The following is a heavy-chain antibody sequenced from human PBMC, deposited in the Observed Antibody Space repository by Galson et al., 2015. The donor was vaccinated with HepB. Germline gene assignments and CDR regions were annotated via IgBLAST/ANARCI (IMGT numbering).Heavy chain of an antibody. CDR1: GYTFTSYA. J-gene: IGHJ5*02. CDR2: INTNTGNP. Sequence: SVKVSCKASGYTFTSYAMNWVRQAPGQGLEWMGWINTNTGNPTYAQGFTGRFVFSLDTSVSTTYLQISSLKAEDTAVYYCARTQRLGVGAPRWFDPWGQGTLVTVSS. D-gene: IGHD1-26*01. CDR3: ARTQRLGVGAPRWFDP. V-gene: IGHV7-4-1*02.